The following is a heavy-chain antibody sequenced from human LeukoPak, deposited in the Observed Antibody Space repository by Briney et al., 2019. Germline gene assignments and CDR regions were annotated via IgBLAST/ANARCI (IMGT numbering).Heavy chain of an antibody. CDR2: IYTSGST. CDR3: VRDAWELPDY. CDR1: GVSISSGSYY. Sequence: SETLSLTCTVSGVSISSGSYYWSWIRQPAGQGLEWIGRIYTSGSTNYNPSLKSRVSMSVDTSKNQFSLKLTSVTAADTAIYHCVRDAWELPDYWGQGTLVTASS. V-gene: IGHV4-61*02. D-gene: IGHD1-26*01. J-gene: IGHJ4*02.